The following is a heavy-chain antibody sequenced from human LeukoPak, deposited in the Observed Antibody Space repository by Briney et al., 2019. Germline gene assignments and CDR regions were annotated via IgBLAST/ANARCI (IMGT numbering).Heavy chain of an antibody. CDR1: GFTFSSYE. CDR2: ISSSGSTI. J-gene: IGHJ3*02. CDR3: ARAFWTAAGTRGAFDI. Sequence: GGSLRLSCAASGFTFSSYEMNWVRQAPGKGLEWVSYISSSGSTIYYADSVKGRFTISRDNAKNSLYLQMNSLRAEDTAVYYCARAFWTAAGTRGAFDIWGQGTMVTVSS. D-gene: IGHD6-13*01. V-gene: IGHV3-48*03.